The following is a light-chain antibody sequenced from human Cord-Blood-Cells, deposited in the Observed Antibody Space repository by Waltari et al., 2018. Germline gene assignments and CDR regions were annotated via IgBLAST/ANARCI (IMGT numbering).Light chain of an antibody. CDR2: DVC. CDR1: SSDVGGYNY. CDR3: SSYTSSSTV. Sequence: QSALTPPASVSGSPGQSFTISCTGTSSDVGGYNYVSRYQQHPGKAPKLMIYDVCNRPSEVSNRFSGAKSGNTASLTISGLQAEDEADYYCSSYTSSSTVFVGGTKLTVL. V-gene: IGLV2-14*01. J-gene: IGLJ2*01.